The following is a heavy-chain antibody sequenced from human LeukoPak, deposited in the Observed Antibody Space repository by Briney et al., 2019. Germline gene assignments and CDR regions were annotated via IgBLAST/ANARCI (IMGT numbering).Heavy chain of an antibody. CDR3: AGARNGDYRWDY. J-gene: IGHJ4*02. D-gene: IGHD4-17*01. Sequence: GESLKISCKSSGYSFTNYWIGWVRQMPGKGLEWMGIIYPGDSDTRNSPSFQGQVTISADKSVSTAYLQWSGLKPSDTAKYYCAGARNGDYRWDYWGQGTLVTVSS. CDR1: GYSFTNYW. V-gene: IGHV5-51*01. CDR2: IYPGDSDT.